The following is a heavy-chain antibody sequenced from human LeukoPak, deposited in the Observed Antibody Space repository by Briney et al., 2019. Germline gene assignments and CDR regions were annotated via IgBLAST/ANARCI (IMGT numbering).Heavy chain of an antibody. V-gene: IGHV4-39*07. CDR2: IYYSGST. Sequence: SETLSLTCTVSGGSISSSSYYWGWIRQPPGKGLEWIGSIYYSGSTYYNPSLKSRVTISVDTSKNQFSLKLSSVTAADTAVYYCARVGTPSLPYNWFDLWGQGTLVTVSS. CDR1: GGSISSSSYY. J-gene: IGHJ5*02. D-gene: IGHD2-15*01. CDR3: ARVGTPSLPYNWFDL.